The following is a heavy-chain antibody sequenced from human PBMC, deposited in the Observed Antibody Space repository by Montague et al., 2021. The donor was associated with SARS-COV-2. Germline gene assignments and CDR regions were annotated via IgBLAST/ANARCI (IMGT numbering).Heavy chain of an antibody. J-gene: IGHJ6*01. V-gene: IGHV4-30-4*08. D-gene: IGHD2-21*02. CDR3: AREVVHVDVLTYIPKILYYGLDV. CDR1: GGAINRGDYY. CDR2: IYSTGDT. Sequence: TLSLTCTVSGGAINRGDYYWTWIRQPPGKGLEWIGNIYSTGDTSYSSSLKGRVGISLDTSKNPVSLNLRSVAAADTAVYSCAREVVHVDVLTYIPKILYYGLDVWGQGTTVVVSS.